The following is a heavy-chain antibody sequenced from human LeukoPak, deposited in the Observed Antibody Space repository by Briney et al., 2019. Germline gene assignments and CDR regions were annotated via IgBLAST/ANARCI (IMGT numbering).Heavy chain of an antibody. V-gene: IGHV1-69*02. D-gene: IGHD1-20*01. CDR2: VIPILSVP. Sequence: SVKVSCKASGNTFSSYTISWVRQAPGQGLEWMGRVIPILSVPNYAQRFQGRVTITADKSTSTAYMELSSLRSEDTAVYFCAIVGAVTGTFDYWGQGTLVTVSS. J-gene: IGHJ4*02. CDR1: GNTFSSYT. CDR3: AIVGAVTGTFDY.